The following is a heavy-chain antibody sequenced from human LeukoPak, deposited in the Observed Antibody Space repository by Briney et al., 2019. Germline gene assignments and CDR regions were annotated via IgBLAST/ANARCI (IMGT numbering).Heavy chain of an antibody. J-gene: IGHJ5*01. CDR3: ARATSLGDSSGYYYADS. CDR1: GYIFTNYG. CDR2: ISGDNDNT. Sequence: ASVKVSCKASGYIFTNYGISWVRQAPGQGLEWMGWISGDNDNTYYAQKYQGIVTMTTDTSTNTAYMELRGLRSDDTAVYYCARATSLGDSSGYYYADSWGQGTLVTVSS. V-gene: IGHV1-18*01. D-gene: IGHD3-22*01.